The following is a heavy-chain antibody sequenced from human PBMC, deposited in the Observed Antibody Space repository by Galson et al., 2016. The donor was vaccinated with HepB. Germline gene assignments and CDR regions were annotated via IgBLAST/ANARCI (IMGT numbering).Heavy chain of an antibody. V-gene: IGHV3-23*01. J-gene: IGHJ6*03. CDR1: GFTFTNYA. D-gene: IGHD3-22*01. Sequence: SLRLSCAASGFTFTNYAMTWVRQAPGKGLEWVSSISGSGGGTSYADSVKGRFTISRDNSRNTLYLQINSLRAEDTALYYCAKEKNHSAPIVVVTYMDAWGKGTKVTVSS. CDR2: ISGSGGGT. CDR3: AKEKNHSAPIVVVTYMDA.